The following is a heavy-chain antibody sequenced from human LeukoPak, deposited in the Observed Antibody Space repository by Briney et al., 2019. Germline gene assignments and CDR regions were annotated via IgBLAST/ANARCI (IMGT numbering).Heavy chain of an antibody. Sequence: GESLKISCKGSGYTFSSYWIGGVCQLPGKGLEWMGIIYPGDSDTRYSPSLQGQVTISVDTSIGTAYLQRSSLKASDTAIYYCARQNDFRLDYWGQGTLVTVSS. D-gene: IGHD3-3*01. CDR3: ARQNDFRLDY. V-gene: IGHV5-51*01. CDR1: GYTFSSYW. J-gene: IGHJ4*02. CDR2: IYPGDSDT.